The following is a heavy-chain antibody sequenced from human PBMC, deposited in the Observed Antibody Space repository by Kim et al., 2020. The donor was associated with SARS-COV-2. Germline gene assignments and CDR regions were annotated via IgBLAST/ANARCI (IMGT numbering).Heavy chain of an antibody. J-gene: IGHJ4*02. CDR3: ARDRSGCYVDL. V-gene: IGHV3-30-3*01. CDR2: ISYDGSNK. CDR1: GFTFSSYA. Sequence: GGSLRLSCAASGFTFSSYAMHWVRQAPGKGLEWVAVISYDGSNKYYADSVKGRFTISRDNSKNTLYLQMNSLRAEDTAVYYCARDRSGCYVDLWGQGTRVTVPS. D-gene: IGHD6-19*01.